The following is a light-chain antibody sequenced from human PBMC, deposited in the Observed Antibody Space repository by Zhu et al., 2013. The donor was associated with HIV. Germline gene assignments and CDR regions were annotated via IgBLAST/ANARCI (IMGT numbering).Light chain of an antibody. CDR1: RSNIGAGYD. J-gene: IGLJ2*01. V-gene: IGLV1-40*01. Sequence: QSVLTQPPSVSGAPGQRVTISCTGSRSNIGAGYDVHWYQQFPGTAPKLLIYVNSNRPSGVPDRISGSKSGTSASLAISGLQSEDEAEYYCASWDDSLNGWLFGGGTKLTVL. CDR3: ASWDDSLNGWL. CDR2: VNS.